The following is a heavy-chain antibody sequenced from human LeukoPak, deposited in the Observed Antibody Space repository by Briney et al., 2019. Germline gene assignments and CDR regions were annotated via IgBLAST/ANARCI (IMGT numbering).Heavy chain of an antibody. CDR3: ARQRCLGSSCHLDY. D-gene: IGHD6-13*01. V-gene: IGHV4-59*08. CDR1: GGSISSFY. Sequence: SETLSLTCTVSGGSISSFYWSWIRQPPGKGLVFLGYVYYSENTNNNFSLKSRVAISLDTSKNQFSLKLSSVTAADTAVYYCARQRCLGSSCHLDYWGQGTLVTVSS. CDR2: VYYSENT. J-gene: IGHJ4*02.